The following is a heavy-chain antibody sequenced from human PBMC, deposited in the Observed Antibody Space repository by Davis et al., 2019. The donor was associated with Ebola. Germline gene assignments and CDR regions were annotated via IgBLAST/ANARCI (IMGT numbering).Heavy chain of an antibody. CDR3: ARVRGIVATRFDY. CDR2: IYYSGST. CDR1: GGSTSSYY. D-gene: IGHD5-12*01. Sequence: SETLSLTCTVSGGSTSSYYWSWIRQPPGKGLEWSGYIYYSGSTNYNPSLKSRVTISVDTSKNQFSLKLSSVTAADTAVYYCARVRGIVATRFDYWGQGTLVTVSS. V-gene: IGHV4-59*12. J-gene: IGHJ4*02.